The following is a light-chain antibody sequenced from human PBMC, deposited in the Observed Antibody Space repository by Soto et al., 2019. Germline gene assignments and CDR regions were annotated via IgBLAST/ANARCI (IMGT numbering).Light chain of an antibody. Sequence: EIVLTQSPATLSLSPGERATLSCTASQRVSSYLAWYQQKPGQAPRLLIYDASNRSTGIPARFSGSGSGTDFTLTISGLEPGDFAVYYCLQRSNWPYTFGQGTKLEIK. CDR1: QRVSSY. V-gene: IGKV3-11*01. CDR2: DAS. CDR3: LQRSNWPYT. J-gene: IGKJ2*01.